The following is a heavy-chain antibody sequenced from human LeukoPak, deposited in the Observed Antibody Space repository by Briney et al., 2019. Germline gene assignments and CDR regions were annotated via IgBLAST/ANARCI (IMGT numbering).Heavy chain of an antibody. CDR3: ATRYYYGSGSYYRDAFDI. CDR2: ISSSSSYI. D-gene: IGHD3-10*01. Sequence: GGSLRLSCAASGFNFNNYNMIWVRQAPGKGLEWVSSISSSSSYIYYADSVKGRFTISRDNAKNSPYLQMNSLRAEDTAVYYCATRYYYGSGSYYRDAFDIWGQGTMVTVSS. CDR1: GFNFNNYN. J-gene: IGHJ3*02. V-gene: IGHV3-21*01.